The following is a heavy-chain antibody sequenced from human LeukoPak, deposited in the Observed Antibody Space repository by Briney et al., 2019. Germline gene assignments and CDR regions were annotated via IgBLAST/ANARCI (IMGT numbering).Heavy chain of an antibody. CDR3: ARDLPLSGYSSGWLVY. D-gene: IGHD6-19*01. J-gene: IGHJ4*02. CDR1: GFTFSSYS. CDR2: ISSSSSYI. Sequence: GGSLRLSCAASGFTFSSYSMNWVRQAPGKGLEWVSSISSSSSYIYYADSVKGRFTISRDNAKNSLYLQMNSLRAEDTAVYYCARDLPLSGYSSGWLVYWGQGTLVTVSS. V-gene: IGHV3-21*01.